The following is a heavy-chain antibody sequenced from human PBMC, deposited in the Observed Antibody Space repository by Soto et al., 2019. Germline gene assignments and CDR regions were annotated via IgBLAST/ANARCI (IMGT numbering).Heavy chain of an antibody. CDR1: GFTFSSYA. Sequence: LRLSCAASGFTFSSYAMIWVRQAPGKVLEWVSAISGSGGSTCYADSVKGRFTISRDNSKNTLYLQMNSLRAEDTAVYYCAKDRIAVAAGFDYWGQGTLVTVSS. CDR2: ISGSGGST. D-gene: IGHD6-19*01. CDR3: AKDRIAVAAGFDY. V-gene: IGHV3-23*01. J-gene: IGHJ4*02.